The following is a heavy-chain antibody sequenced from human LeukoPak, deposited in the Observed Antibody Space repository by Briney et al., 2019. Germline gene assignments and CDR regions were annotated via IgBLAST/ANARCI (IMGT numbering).Heavy chain of an antibody. CDR3: ARASGYTSGWYDDAFDI. Sequence: GGSLRLSCAASGFTFSSYSMNWVRQAPGKGLEWVSSISSSSSYIYYADSVKGRFTISRDNAKNSLYLQMNSLRAEDTAVYYCARASGYTSGWYDDAFDIWGQGSMVTVSS. CDR2: ISSSSSYI. D-gene: IGHD6-19*01. V-gene: IGHV3-21*01. CDR1: GFTFSSYS. J-gene: IGHJ3*02.